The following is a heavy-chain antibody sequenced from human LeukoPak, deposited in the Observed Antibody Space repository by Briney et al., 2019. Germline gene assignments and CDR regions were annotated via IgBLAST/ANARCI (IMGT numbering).Heavy chain of an antibody. V-gene: IGHV4-61*09. CDR1: GGSISSGSYY. CDR2: IYYSGST. D-gene: IGHD6-19*01. J-gene: IGHJ2*01. CDR3: ARQGRGAVAANWYFDL. Sequence: SQTLSLTCTVSGGSISSGSYYWSWIWQPAGKGLEWIGYIYYSGSTNYNPSLKSRVTISVDTSKNQFSLKLSSVTAADTAVYYCARQGRGAVAANWYFDLWGRGTLVTVSS.